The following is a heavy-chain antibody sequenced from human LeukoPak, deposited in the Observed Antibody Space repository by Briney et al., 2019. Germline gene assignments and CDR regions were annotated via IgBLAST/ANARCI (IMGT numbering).Heavy chain of an antibody. V-gene: IGHV3-15*01. J-gene: IGHJ1*01. CDR1: GYTFSNAW. Sequence: GGSLRLSCTASGYTFSNAWMSWVRQAPGKGLEGGGRIKSKIDGGAAEYAAPVKGRFTISRDDSKNTLDLQMNSLKTEDTAVYYCTTQTPYWGHGTLVTVSS. CDR2: IKSKIDGGAA. CDR3: TTQTPY.